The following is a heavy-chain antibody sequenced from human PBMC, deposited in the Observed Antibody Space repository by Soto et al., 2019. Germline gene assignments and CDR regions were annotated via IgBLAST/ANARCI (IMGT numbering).Heavy chain of an antibody. CDR3: ARAEPAAADTDWFDP. Sequence: SETLSLTCAVSGGSISSSNWGSWVRQPPGKGLEWIGEIYHSGSTNYNPSLKSRVTISVDKSKNQFSLKLSSVTAADTAVYYCARAEPAAADTDWFDPWGQGTLVT. CDR2: IYHSGST. CDR1: GGSISSSNW. J-gene: IGHJ5*02. V-gene: IGHV4-4*02. D-gene: IGHD6-13*01.